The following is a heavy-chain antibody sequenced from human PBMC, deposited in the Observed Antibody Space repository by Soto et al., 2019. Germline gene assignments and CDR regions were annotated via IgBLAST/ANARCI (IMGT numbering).Heavy chain of an antibody. CDR2: ISAYNGNT. Sequence: QVQLVQSGAEVKKPGASVKVSCKASGYTFTSYGISWVRQAPGQGLEWMGWISAYNGNTNYAQKLQGRVTMTTDTSTSAAYMERRSRRSDDTAVYYCARYRPHSSGCALNYYYYYYMDVWVEGTTVIVSS. CDR3: ARYRPHSSGCALNYYYYYYMDV. CDR1: GYTFTSYG. J-gene: IGHJ6*03. D-gene: IGHD6-19*01. V-gene: IGHV1-18*01.